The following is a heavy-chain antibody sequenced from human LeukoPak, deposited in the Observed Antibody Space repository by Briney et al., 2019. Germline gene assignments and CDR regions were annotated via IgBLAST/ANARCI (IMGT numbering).Heavy chain of an antibody. CDR1: GFTFSGYW. CDR3: TRAGYSSGFDS. V-gene: IGHV3-74*03. Sequence: GRSLRLSCAASGFTFSGYWTHWGRQAPPKGLVWVLRINSDGDSITYADPAKGGFTISRANARNTLYLQMHLLIDEARAVYFVTRAGYSSGFDSWGQGTLVSVA. CDR2: INSDGDSI. J-gene: IGHJ5*01. D-gene: IGHD6-19*01.